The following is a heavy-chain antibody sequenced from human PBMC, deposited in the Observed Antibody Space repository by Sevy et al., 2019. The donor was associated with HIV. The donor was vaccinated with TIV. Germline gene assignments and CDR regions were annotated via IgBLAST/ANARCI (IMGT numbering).Heavy chain of an antibody. Sequence: GGSLRLSCAASGFTFSSYSMNWVRQAPGKGLEWVSYISSSSSTIYYADSVEGRFTISRDNAKNSLYLQMNSLRAEDTAVHYCAKKREDSSTSQAFDIWGQGTMVTVSS. CDR3: AKKREDSSTSQAFDI. CDR2: ISSSSSTI. D-gene: IGHD2-2*01. J-gene: IGHJ3*02. CDR1: GFTFSSYS. V-gene: IGHV3-48*01.